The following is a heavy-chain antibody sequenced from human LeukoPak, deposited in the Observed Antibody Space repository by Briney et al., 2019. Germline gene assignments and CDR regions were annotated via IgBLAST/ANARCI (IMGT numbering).Heavy chain of an antibody. CDR1: GDSFATYY. D-gene: IGHD2-2*01. J-gene: IGHJ6*02. V-gene: IGHV4-59*01. Sequence: SETLSLTCSLSGDSFATYYWSWLRQPPGKGLEWIGYIYYSGTTNYNPSLETRVTISIDRPKNQFSLKLASVTAADTAVYYCAREKLSTSWYGGSRDYRHYFYGMDVWGQGTTVTVSS. CDR2: IYYSGTT. CDR3: AREKLSTSWYGGSRDYRHYFYGMDV.